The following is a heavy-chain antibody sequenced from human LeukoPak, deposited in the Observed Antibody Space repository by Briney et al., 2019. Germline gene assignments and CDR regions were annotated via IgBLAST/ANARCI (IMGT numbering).Heavy chain of an antibody. CDR2: INPSGGST. CDR3: ARENTYYDFWSGYSYYYYYMDV. V-gene: IGHV1-46*03. D-gene: IGHD3-3*01. J-gene: IGHJ6*03. CDR1: GYTFTSYY. Sequence: ASVKVSCKASGYTFTSYYMHWVRQAPGQGLEWMGIINPSGGSTSYAQKFQGRVTMTRDTSTSTVYMEPSSLRSEDTAVYYCARENTYYDFWSGYSYYYYYMDVWGKGTTVTVSS.